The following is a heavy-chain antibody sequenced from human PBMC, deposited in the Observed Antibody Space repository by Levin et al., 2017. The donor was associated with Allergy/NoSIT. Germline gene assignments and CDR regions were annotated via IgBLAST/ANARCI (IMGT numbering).Heavy chain of an antibody. CDR3: AGAACGWGTYFFDS. Sequence: SETLSLTCTVSGGSIRRNNYCWGWIRQPPGKGLEWIGDINDSGSTHYNPSLKSRVTISVDTSKNQFSLNLKSVTAADTAVYFCAGAACGWGTYFFDSWGQETLVTVSS. CDR2: INDSGST. V-gene: IGHV4-39*07. D-gene: IGHD6-19*01. CDR1: GGSIRRNNYC. J-gene: IGHJ4*02.